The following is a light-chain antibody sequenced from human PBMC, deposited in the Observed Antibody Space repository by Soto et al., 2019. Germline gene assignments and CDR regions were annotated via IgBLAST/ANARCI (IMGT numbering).Light chain of an antibody. J-gene: IGLJ1*01. CDR3: CSYAGSYV. CDR2: DVS. V-gene: IGLV2-11*01. CDR1: SSDVGGYNY. Sequence: QSALTQPRSVSGSPGQSVTISCTGTSSDVGGYNYVSWYQQHPGKAPKLMIYDVSKRPSGVPDRFSGSKSGNTASLTISGHQGEDEADYYCCSYAGSYVFGTGTKLTVL.